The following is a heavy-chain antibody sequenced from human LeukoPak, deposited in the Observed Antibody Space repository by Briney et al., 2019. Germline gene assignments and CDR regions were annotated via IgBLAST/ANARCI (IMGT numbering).Heavy chain of an antibody. D-gene: IGHD1-20*01. V-gene: IGHV4-59*01. CDR2: SYYSGST. J-gene: IGHJ4*02. CDR1: GGSISSYY. CDR3: ARDLTGTLLY. Sequence: SETLSLTCTVSGGSISSYYWSWIRQPPGKGLEWIGYSYYSGSTNYNPSLKSRVTISVDTSKNQFSLKLSSVTAADTAIYYCARDLTGTLLYWGQGTLVTVSS.